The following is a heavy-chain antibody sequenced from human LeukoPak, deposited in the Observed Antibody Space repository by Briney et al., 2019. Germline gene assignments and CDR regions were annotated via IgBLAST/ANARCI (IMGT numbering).Heavy chain of an antibody. D-gene: IGHD5-24*01. CDR2: IYYSGST. CDR3: ARGGDGYIYYFDY. CDR1: GDSISSYY. Sequence: SETLSLTCTVSGDSISSYYWSWIRQPPGKGLEWIGYIYYSGSTNYNPSLKSRVTISVDTSKNQFSLKLSSVTAADTAVYYCARGGDGYIYYFDYWGQGTLVTVSS. J-gene: IGHJ4*02. V-gene: IGHV4-59*01.